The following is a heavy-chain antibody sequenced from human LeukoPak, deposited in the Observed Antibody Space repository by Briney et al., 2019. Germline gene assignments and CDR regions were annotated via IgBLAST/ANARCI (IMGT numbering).Heavy chain of an antibody. CDR1: GDSISSNY. CDR2: IYTSGRT. Sequence: PSETLSLTCTVSGDSISSNYWSWIRQPAGKGLEWTGRIYTSGRTDYNPSLKSRVTMSVDTSKNQVSLKLSSVTAADTALYYCARDQALNWNYDVFDYWGQGALVTVSS. CDR3: ARDQALNWNYDVFDY. D-gene: IGHD1-7*01. J-gene: IGHJ4*02. V-gene: IGHV4-4*07.